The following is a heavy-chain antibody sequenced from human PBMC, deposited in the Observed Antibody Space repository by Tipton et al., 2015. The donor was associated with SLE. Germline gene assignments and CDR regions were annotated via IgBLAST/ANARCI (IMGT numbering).Heavy chain of an antibody. D-gene: IGHD3-9*01. CDR2: INHSGST. CDR3: ARGGILTGYYPWFDP. Sequence: TLSLTCTVSGGSITNHYWSWIRQPPGKGLEWIGEINHSGSTNYNPSLKSRVTISVDTSKNQFSLKLSSVTAADTAVYYCARGGILTGYYPWFDPWGQGTLVTVSS. V-gene: IGHV4-34*01. CDR1: GGSITNHY. J-gene: IGHJ5*02.